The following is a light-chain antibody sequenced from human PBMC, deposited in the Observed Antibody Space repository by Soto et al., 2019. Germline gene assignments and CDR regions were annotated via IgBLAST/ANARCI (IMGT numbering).Light chain of an antibody. J-gene: IGKJ3*01. CDR2: GAS. V-gene: IGKV3-20*01. CDR1: QSVSSNY. Sequence: EIVLTQSPGTLSFSPGERGTLSCRASQSVSSNYLAWYQQKPGQAPRLLIYGASSRATGIPDRFSGSGSGTDFTLTISRLDPEDFAVYYCQQYGTSRVTFGPGTKVDIK. CDR3: QQYGTSRVT.